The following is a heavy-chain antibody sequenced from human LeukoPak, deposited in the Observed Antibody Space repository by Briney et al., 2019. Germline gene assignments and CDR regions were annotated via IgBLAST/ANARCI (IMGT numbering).Heavy chain of an antibody. Sequence: PGGSLRLSCAASEFMFSAYAMTWVRQAPGKGLEWVSAISGSGGSTHYADSVKGRFTISRDNSKNTLYLQMNSLRAEDTAVYYCANSEPPSYYYDSSGYSDYWGQGTLVTVSS. V-gene: IGHV3-23*01. J-gene: IGHJ4*02. CDR3: ANSEPPSYYYDSSGYSDY. CDR1: EFMFSAYA. CDR2: ISGSGGST. D-gene: IGHD3-22*01.